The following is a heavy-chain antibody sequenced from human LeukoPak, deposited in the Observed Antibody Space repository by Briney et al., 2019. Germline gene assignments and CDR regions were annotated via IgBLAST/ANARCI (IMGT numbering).Heavy chain of an antibody. CDR1: GFTFSDYY. V-gene: IGHV3-11*01. Sequence: GGSLRLSCAASGFTFSDYYMSWIRQAPGKGLEWVSYSSGSSIYYADFVKGRFTISRDNAKHSLYLQMNSLRAEDTAVYYCAREGSSSWYVYYWGQGTLVTVSS. CDR3: AREGSSSWYVYY. D-gene: IGHD6-13*01. CDR2: SSGSSI. J-gene: IGHJ4*02.